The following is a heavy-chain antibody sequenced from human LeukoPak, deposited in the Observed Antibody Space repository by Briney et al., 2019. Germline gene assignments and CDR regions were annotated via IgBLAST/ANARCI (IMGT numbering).Heavy chain of an antibody. CDR1: GFTFSSYA. D-gene: IGHD6-13*01. Sequence: PGGSLRLSCAASGFTFSSYAMHWVRQAPGKGLEWVAVISYDGSNKYYADSVKGRFTISRDNSKNTLYLQMNSLRAEDTAVYYCAKGSAGGRPYYFDYWGQGTLVPVSS. V-gene: IGHV3-30*04. CDR2: ISYDGSNK. J-gene: IGHJ4*02. CDR3: AKGSAGGRPYYFDY.